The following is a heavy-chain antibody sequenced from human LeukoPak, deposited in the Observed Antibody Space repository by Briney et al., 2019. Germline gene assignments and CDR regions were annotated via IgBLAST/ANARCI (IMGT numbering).Heavy chain of an antibody. D-gene: IGHD1-7*01. CDR1: GASMSDNY. CDR2: ISPRGNT. CDR3: ARGGHSYGTFDS. V-gene: IGHV4-4*07. Sequence: PSETLSLTCNVSGASMSDNYWSWIRQPAGRGLEWLGRISPRGNTYYNPSLNSRVTISLDTSANQFSLKLRSVTAADTAGYYCARGGHSYGTFDSWGRGALVTVS. J-gene: IGHJ4*02.